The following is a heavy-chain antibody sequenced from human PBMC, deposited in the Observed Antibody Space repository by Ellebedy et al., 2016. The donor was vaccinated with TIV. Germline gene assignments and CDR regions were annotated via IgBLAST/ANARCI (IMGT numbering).Heavy chain of an antibody. V-gene: IGHV3-48*04. CDR1: GFTFSSYA. CDR3: RGSWYRYYFDY. J-gene: IGHJ4*02. CDR2: ISSSGSTI. Sequence: GGSLRLSCAASGFTFSSYAMSWVRQAPGKGLEWVSYISSSGSTIYYADSVKGRFTISRDNAKNSLYLQMNSLRAEDTAVYYCRGSWYRYYFDYWGQGTLVTVSS. D-gene: IGHD6-13*01.